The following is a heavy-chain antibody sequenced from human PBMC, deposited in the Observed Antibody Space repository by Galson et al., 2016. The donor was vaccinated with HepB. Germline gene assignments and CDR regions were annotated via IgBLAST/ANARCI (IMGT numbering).Heavy chain of an antibody. V-gene: IGHV1-18*01. CDR1: GYTFSSFG. J-gene: IGHJ6*02. CDR3: ARATVGGSWPDYHYCGMDV. Sequence: SVKVSCKASGYTFSSFGVSWVRQAPGQGLEWMGWISAHNGNTNFDQKFQGRVTMTTDTSTSTAYMELRSLRSDDSAVYYCARATVGGSWPDYHYCGMDVWGQGTTVTVSS. D-gene: IGHD3-16*01. CDR2: ISAHNGNT.